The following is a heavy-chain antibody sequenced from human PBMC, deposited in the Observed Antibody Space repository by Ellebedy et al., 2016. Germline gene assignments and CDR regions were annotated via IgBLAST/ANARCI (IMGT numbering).Heavy chain of an antibody. V-gene: IGHV4-39*07. CDR2: INHLGST. CDR1: GASIRSNSYY. CDR3: ASSGETWIQLDY. D-gene: IGHD5-18*01. Sequence: SETLSLTXTVSGASIRSNSYYGTWIRQSPGKGLEWIGEINHLGSTRYHSSLKSRVTISMDTSKKQFSLNLNSVTAADTAMYFCASSGETWIQLDYWGQGTQVTVSS. J-gene: IGHJ4*02.